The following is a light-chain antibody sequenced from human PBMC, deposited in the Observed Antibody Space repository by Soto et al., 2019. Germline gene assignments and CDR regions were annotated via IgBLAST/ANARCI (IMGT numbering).Light chain of an antibody. CDR2: KAS. V-gene: IGKV1-5*03. CDR1: QSISSW. Sequence: DIQMTQSASTLSASVGDRVTITCRASQSISSWLAWYQQKPGKAPKLLIYKASSLESGVPSRFSGSGSGTEFTLTISSLQPDDFATYYCQQYNSWWTFGQGTKVDI. J-gene: IGKJ1*01. CDR3: QQYNSWWT.